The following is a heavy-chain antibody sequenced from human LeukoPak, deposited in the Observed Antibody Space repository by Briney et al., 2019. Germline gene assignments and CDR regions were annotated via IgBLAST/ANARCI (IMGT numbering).Heavy chain of an antibody. CDR3: AKVPGLMVYDP. CDR2: ISGSGSGT. J-gene: IGHJ5*02. V-gene: IGHV3-23*01. CDR1: GFTFSSYA. Sequence: AGSLRLSCAASGFTFSSYALSWVRQPPGKGLEWVSSISGSGSGTYYAGSVKGRFTISRDNSKNTLYLQMNSLRAEDTAVYYCAKVPGLMVYDPWGQGTLVTVSS. D-gene: IGHD2-8*01.